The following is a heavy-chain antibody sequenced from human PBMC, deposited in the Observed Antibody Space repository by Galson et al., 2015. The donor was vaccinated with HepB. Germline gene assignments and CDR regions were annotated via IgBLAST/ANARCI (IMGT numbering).Heavy chain of an antibody. CDR2: IKRDGSET. CDR1: GFTFKNYW. CDR3: ARIEILIGYHPDY. Sequence: SLRLSCAASGFTFKNYWMSWVRQAPGKGPEWVANIKRDGSETYYVDSVKGRFTISRDNAKNSLYLQMNSLRVEDTAVYYCARIEILIGYHPDYWGLGTLVTVSS. V-gene: IGHV3-7*03. D-gene: IGHD3-9*01. J-gene: IGHJ4*02.